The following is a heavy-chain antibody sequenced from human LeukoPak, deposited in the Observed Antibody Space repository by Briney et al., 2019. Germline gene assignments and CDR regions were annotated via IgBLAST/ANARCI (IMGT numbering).Heavy chain of an antibody. CDR1: GFTFSDFY. Sequence: PGGSLRLSCAASGFTFSDFYMSWIRQAPGKGLEWVSYISSSGSAMYYADSMKGRFTISRDNAKNSLYLQMNSLTAEDTAMYYCARLGKDTSMAPSDYWGQGTLVTVSS. D-gene: IGHD5-18*01. CDR3: ARLGKDTSMAPSDY. CDR2: ISSSGSAM. J-gene: IGHJ4*02. V-gene: IGHV3-11*01.